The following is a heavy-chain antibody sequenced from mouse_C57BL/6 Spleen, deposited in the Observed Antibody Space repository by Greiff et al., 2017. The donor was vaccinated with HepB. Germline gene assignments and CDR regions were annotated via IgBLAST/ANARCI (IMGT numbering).Heavy chain of an antibody. Sequence: VQLQQSGPELVKPGASVKMSCKASGYTFTDYNMHWVKQSHGKSLEWIGYINPNNGGTSYNQKFKGKATLTVNKSSSTAYMELRSLTSEDSAVYYCAREKRTGAWFADWGQGTMVTVSA. CDR2: INPNNGGT. CDR3: AREKRTGAWFAD. CDR1: GYTFTDYN. J-gene: IGHJ3*01. D-gene: IGHD4-1*01. V-gene: IGHV1-22*01.